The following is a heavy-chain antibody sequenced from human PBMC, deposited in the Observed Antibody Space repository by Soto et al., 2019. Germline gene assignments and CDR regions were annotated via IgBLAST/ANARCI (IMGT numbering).Heavy chain of an antibody. CDR2: IYHSGST. CDR3: ARSRRGYSGYEDPAFDP. V-gene: IGHV4-4*02. CDR1: GGSISSSNW. D-gene: IGHD5-12*01. J-gene: IGHJ5*02. Sequence: QVQLQESGPGLVKPSGTLSLTCAVSGGSISSSNWWSWVRQPPGKGLDWIGEIYHSGSTNYNPSLKSRVTISVDKSKNQFSLKLSSVTAADTAVYYCARSRRGYSGYEDPAFDPWGQGTLVTVSS.